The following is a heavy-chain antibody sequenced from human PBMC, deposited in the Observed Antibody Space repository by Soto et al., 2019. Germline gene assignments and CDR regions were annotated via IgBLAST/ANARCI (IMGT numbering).Heavy chain of an antibody. CDR3: ARGRGYYLNYYYGMDV. D-gene: IGHD3-22*01. J-gene: IGHJ6*02. Sequence: GGSVKVSCKASGGTFSSYAISWVRQAPGQGLEWMGGIIPIFGTANYAQKFQGRVTITADKSTSTAYMELSSLRSEDTAVYYCARGRGYYLNYYYGMDVWGQGTTVTVSS. CDR2: IIPIFGTA. V-gene: IGHV1-69*06. CDR1: GGTFSSYA.